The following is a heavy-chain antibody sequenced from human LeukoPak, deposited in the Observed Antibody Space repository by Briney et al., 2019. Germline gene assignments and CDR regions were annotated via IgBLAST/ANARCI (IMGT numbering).Heavy chain of an antibody. D-gene: IGHD5-24*01. CDR3: ASRGMATNAFDI. CDR2: ISSSSSYI. J-gene: IGHJ3*02. Sequence: GGSLRLSCAASGFTFSSYSMNWVRQAPGKGLEWVSSISSSSSYIYYADSVKGRFTISRDNAKNSLHLQMNSLRAEDTAVYYCASRGMATNAFDIWGQGTMVTVSS. CDR1: GFTFSSYS. V-gene: IGHV3-21*01.